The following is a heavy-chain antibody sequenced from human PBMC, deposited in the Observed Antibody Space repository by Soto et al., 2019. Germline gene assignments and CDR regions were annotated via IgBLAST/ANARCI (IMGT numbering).Heavy chain of an antibody. Sequence: PGGSLRLSCAASGFTFSSYGMHWVRQAPGKGLEWVAVIWYDGSNKYYADSVKGRFTISRDNSKNTLYLQMNSLRAEDTAVYYCAREHYYDSSGYFPMTMGYWGQGTLVTVSS. CDR3: AREHYYDSSGYFPMTMGY. CDR1: GFTFSSYG. J-gene: IGHJ4*02. D-gene: IGHD3-22*01. V-gene: IGHV3-33*01. CDR2: IWYDGSNK.